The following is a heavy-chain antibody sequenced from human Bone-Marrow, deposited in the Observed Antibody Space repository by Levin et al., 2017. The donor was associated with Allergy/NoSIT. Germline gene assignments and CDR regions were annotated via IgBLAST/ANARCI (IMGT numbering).Heavy chain of an antibody. CDR3: ARQTGSGSYTDRIDI. V-gene: IGHV5-51*01. CDR2: IWPGDSDT. Sequence: LGESLKISCKSSGYSFTDFWIGWVRHVPGKGLEWMGIIWPGDSDTRYSPSFQGQVTISADKSISTVYLQWSSLKASDTAMYYCARQTGSGSYTDRIDIWVQGTMVTVSS. J-gene: IGHJ3*02. D-gene: IGHD3-10*01. CDR1: GYSFTDFW.